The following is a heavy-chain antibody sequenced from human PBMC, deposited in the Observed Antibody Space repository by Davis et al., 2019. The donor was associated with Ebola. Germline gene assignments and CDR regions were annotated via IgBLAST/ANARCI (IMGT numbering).Heavy chain of an antibody. J-gene: IGHJ5*02. CDR3: ARGRGYSYGQNWFDP. D-gene: IGHD5-18*01. CDR2: ISYDGGNK. CDR1: GFTFSSYA. Sequence: GESLKISCAASGFTFSSYAMHWVRQAPGKGLEWVAVISYDGGNKYYADSVKGRFTISRDNSKNTLYLQMNSLRAEDTAVYYCARGRGYSYGQNWFDPWGQGTLATVSS. V-gene: IGHV3-30-3*01.